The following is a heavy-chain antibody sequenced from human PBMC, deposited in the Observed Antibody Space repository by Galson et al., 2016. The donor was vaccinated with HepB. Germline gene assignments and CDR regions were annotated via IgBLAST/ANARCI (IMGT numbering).Heavy chain of an antibody. J-gene: IGHJ2*01. CDR3: ARGAHTVVTPRVRWYFDL. D-gene: IGHD4-23*01. V-gene: IGHV1-46*01. Sequence: SVKVSCKASGYTFTSYYMHWVRQAPGQGLEWVGMINPSGGSTGYAQKFQGRVTMTRDTSTSTVYMEVSSLRSDDTAVYYCARGAHTVVTPRVRWYFDLWGRGTLVTVSS. CDR2: INPSGGST. CDR1: GYTFTSYY.